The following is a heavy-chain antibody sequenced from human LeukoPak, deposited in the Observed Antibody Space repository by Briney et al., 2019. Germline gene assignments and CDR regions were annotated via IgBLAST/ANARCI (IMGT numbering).Heavy chain of an antibody. V-gene: IGHV3-48*04. CDR1: GFTFSSYS. Sequence: PGGSLRLSCAASGFTFSSYSMNWVRQAPGKGLEWVSYISSSSSTIYYADSVKGRFTISRDNAKNSLYLQMNSLRAEDTAVYYCARVGGDGYCSGGSCYKKVGYYYYGMDVWGQGTTVTVSS. D-gene: IGHD2-15*01. CDR2: ISSSSSTI. J-gene: IGHJ6*02. CDR3: ARVGGDGYCSGGSCYKKVGYYYYGMDV.